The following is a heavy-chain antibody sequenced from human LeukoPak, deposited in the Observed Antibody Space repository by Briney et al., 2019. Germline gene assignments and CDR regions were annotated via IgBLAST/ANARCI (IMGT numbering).Heavy chain of an antibody. V-gene: IGHV4-4*02. Sequence: ASGTLSLTCAVSGGSISSSNWWSWVRQPPGKGLEWIGEIYHSGSTNYNPSLKSRVTISVDKSKNQFSLKLSSVTAADTAVYYCARARYDILTGYSPSHYFDYWGQGTLVTVSS. D-gene: IGHD3-9*01. CDR3: ARARYDILTGYSPSHYFDY. J-gene: IGHJ4*02. CDR2: IYHSGST. CDR1: GGSISSSNW.